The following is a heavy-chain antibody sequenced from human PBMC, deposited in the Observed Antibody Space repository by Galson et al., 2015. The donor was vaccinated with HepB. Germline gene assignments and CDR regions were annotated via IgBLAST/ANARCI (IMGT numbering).Heavy chain of an antibody. CDR2: ISAYNGNT. V-gene: IGHV1-18*01. J-gene: IGHJ4*02. Sequence: SVQVSCKASGYTFTSYGISWVRQAPGQGLEWMGWISAYNGNTNYAQKLQGRVTMTTDTSTSTAYMELRSLRSDDTAVYYCARVKYQLLTHLLPDSWGQGTLVTVSS. D-gene: IGHD2-2*01. CDR1: GYTFTSYG. CDR3: ARVKYQLLTHLLPDS.